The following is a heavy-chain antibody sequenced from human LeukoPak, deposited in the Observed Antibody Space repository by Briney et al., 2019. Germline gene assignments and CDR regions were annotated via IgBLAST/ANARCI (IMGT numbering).Heavy chain of an antibody. J-gene: IGHJ4*02. V-gene: IGHV3-15*01. Sequence: PGGSLRLSCAASGFTFSNAWMSWVRQAPGKGLEWVGRIKSKTDGGTTDYAAPVKGRFTISRDDSKNTLYLQMNSLKTEDTAVYYCTTDAIAVVDGTFDYWGQGTLVTVSS. CDR2: IKSKTDGGTT. CDR1: GFTFSNAW. D-gene: IGHD6-19*01. CDR3: TTDAIAVVDGTFDY.